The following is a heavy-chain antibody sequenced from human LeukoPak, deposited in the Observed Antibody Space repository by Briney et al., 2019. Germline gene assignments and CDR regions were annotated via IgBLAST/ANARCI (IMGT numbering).Heavy chain of an antibody. D-gene: IGHD3-10*01. CDR3: ARDSGISGRTDY. Sequence: SQTLSLTCTVSGGSINSGGYWSWIRQHPGKGLAWIGYIYYSGTTYFNPSLKGRVTMSVGTSKNQFSLKLSSVTAADTAVYYCARDSGISGRTDYWGQGTLVTVSS. V-gene: IGHV4-31*03. CDR1: GGSINSGGY. CDR2: IYYSGTT. J-gene: IGHJ4*02.